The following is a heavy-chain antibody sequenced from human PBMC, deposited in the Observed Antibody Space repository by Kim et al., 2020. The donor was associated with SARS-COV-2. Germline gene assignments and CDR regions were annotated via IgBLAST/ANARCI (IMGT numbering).Heavy chain of an antibody. J-gene: IGHJ6*02. D-gene: IGHD5-18*01. CDR3: ARRVGYGPLGMDV. Sequence: SETLSLTCTVSGGSISSYYWSWIRQPPGKGLEWIGYIYYSGSTNYNPSLKSRVTISVDTSKNQFSLKLSSVTAADTAVYYCARRVGYGPLGMDVWGQGTTVTVSS. CDR1: GGSISSYY. V-gene: IGHV4-59*08. CDR2: IYYSGST.